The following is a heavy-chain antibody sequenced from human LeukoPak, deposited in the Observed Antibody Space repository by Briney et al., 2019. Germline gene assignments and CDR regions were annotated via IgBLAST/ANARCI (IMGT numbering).Heavy chain of an antibody. V-gene: IGHV3-23*01. CDR2: ISGSGGST. D-gene: IGHD2-2*01. J-gene: IGHJ6*04. Sequence: GGSLRLSCAASGFTFSSYAMSWVRQAPGKGLEWVSAISGSGGSTYYADSVKGRFTISRDNSKNTLYLQMNSLRAEDTAVYYCAPRDIVVVPAARYGMDVWAKGTTVTVSS. CDR1: GFTFSSYA. CDR3: APRDIVVVPAARYGMDV.